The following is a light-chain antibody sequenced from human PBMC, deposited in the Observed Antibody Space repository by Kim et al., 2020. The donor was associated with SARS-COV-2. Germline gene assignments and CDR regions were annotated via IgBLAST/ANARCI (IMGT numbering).Light chain of an antibody. CDR1: SLRHYY. J-gene: IGLJ2*01. Sequence: SSELTQDPAVSVALGQTVSITCQGDSLRHYYETWYQQKPGQAPVLVIYGKSNRPSGIPDRFSGSTSGNTASLTITGAQAEDEAVYYCHSRGTSANHVLFGGGTQLTVL. V-gene: IGLV3-19*01. CDR2: GKS. CDR3: HSRGTSANHVL.